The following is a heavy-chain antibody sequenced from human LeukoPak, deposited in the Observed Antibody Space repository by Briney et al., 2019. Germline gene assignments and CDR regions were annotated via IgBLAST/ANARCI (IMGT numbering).Heavy chain of an antibody. J-gene: IGHJ6*04. CDR3: ARHKHMEV. CDR2: IYYSGST. CDR1: GGSISPFY. Sequence: SETLSLTCTVSGGSISPFYWSWIRQPPGKGLEWIGNIYYSGSTNYNSSLKNRVTISVDTSKNQFSLNLSSVTAVDTAVYYCARHKHMEVWGKGTTVTVSS. V-gene: IGHV4-59*13.